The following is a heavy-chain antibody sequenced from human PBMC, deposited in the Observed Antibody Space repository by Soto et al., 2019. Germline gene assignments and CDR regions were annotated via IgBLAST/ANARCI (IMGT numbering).Heavy chain of an antibody. CDR1: GFTFSDYD. D-gene: IGHD1-7*01. CDR2: IAISGDT. V-gene: IGHV3-13*01. Sequence: EVQLVESGGGLVQPGGSLRLSCAASGFTFSDYDIHWVRQAAGKGLASVSGIAISGDTNYAGSVTGRFTISRENARNSVYLQMNSLRAGDTAVYYCAVERGTTGIWYFDLWGRGTLVTVSS. CDR3: AVERGTTGIWYFDL. J-gene: IGHJ2*01.